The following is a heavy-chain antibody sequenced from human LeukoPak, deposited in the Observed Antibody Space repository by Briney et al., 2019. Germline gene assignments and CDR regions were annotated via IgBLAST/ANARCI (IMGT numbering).Heavy chain of an antibody. CDR2: IKQDGSEE. J-gene: IGHJ4*02. Sequence: GGSLRLSCAASGFTFSSYWMSWVRQAPGKGLEWVANIKQDGSEEYYVDSVKGRFTISRDNAKNSLYLQMTSVRADDTAMYYCVRDDYDFWSGYQRYFEFWGQGTLVTVSS. CDR3: VRDDYDFWSGYQRYFEF. CDR1: GFTFSSYW. V-gene: IGHV3-7*01. D-gene: IGHD3-3*01.